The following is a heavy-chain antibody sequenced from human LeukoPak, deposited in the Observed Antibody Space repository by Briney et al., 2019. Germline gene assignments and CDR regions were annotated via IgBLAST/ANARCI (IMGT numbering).Heavy chain of an antibody. Sequence: GGSLRLSCAASGFTFSSYSMNWVRQAPGKGLEWISYVSYSSSTIYYADSVKGRFTISRDNAKNSLYLQMNSLRDEETAVYYCARDAHIVRGVNPLDYWGQGTLVTVSS. CDR1: GFTFSSYS. D-gene: IGHD3-10*01. V-gene: IGHV3-48*02. CDR3: ARDAHIVRGVNPLDY. CDR2: VSYSSSTI. J-gene: IGHJ4*02.